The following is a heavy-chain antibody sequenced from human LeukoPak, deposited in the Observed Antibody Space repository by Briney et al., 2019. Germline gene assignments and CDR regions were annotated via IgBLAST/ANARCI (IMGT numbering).Heavy chain of an antibody. CDR1: GGSISSYY. D-gene: IGHD1-26*01. Sequence: SETLSLTCTVSGGSISSYYWNWIRQPAGKGLEWIGRIYTSGSTNYNPSLKSRVTMSVDTSKKQFSLKLSSVTAADTAVYYCARAPLGATPGYCYMDVWGKGTTVTVSS. V-gene: IGHV4-4*07. J-gene: IGHJ6*03. CDR2: IYTSGST. CDR3: ARAPLGATPGYCYMDV.